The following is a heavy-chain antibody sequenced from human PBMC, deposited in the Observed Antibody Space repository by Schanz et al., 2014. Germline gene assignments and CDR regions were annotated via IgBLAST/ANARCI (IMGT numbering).Heavy chain of an antibody. Sequence: QVQLVQSGAEVKKPGASVKVSCKASGYTFTSHGISWVRQAPGQGLEWMGWITAYNGDTNYALKLQGRVTMTRNTSISTAYMELSSLRSEDTAVYYCARGYGDSPTDFWGQGTLVTVSS. CDR3: ARGYGDSPTDF. CDR1: GYTFTSHG. J-gene: IGHJ4*02. CDR2: ITAYNGDT. D-gene: IGHD4-17*01. V-gene: IGHV1-18*01.